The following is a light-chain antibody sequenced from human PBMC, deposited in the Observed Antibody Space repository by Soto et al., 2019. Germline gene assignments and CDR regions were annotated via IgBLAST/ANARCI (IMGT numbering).Light chain of an antibody. V-gene: IGKV3-15*01. CDR2: GAS. Sequence: EIVMTQSPATLSVSPGERATLSCRASQSVSSNLAWFQQKPGQAPSLLIYGASTRATGIPAKFSGSGSGTEFNLTISSLQSEDFAVYYCQQYKNWPMTFGQGTRVEI. J-gene: IGKJ1*01. CDR3: QQYKNWPMT. CDR1: QSVSSN.